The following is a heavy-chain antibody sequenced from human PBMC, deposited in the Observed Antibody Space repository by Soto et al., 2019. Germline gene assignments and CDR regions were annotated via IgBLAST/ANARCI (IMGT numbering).Heavy chain of an antibody. Sequence: GXSVKVSCKASGGTFSSYAISWVRQAPVQGLEWMGGIIPIFGTANYAQKFQGRVTITADKSTSTAYMELSSLRSEDTAVYYCARFKVVAAIGFHYYYGMDVWGQGTTVTVSS. J-gene: IGHJ6*02. CDR1: GGTFSSYA. D-gene: IGHD2-21*02. V-gene: IGHV1-69*06. CDR3: ARFKVVAAIGFHYYYGMDV. CDR2: IIPIFGTA.